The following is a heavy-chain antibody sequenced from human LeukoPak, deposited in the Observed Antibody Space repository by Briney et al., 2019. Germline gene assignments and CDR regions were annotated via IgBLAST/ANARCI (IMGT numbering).Heavy chain of an antibody. D-gene: IGHD5-18*01. CDR1: GYTFTGYY. V-gene: IGHV1-2*02. CDR2: INPNSGGT. Sequence: ASVKVSCKASGYTFTGYYMHWVRQAPGQGLEWMGWINPNSGGTNYAQDFHGRVTMTRDTSISTAYMELNRLRSDDTAVYYCARAGGGYSSGWGAFDIWGQGTMVTVS. J-gene: IGHJ3*02. CDR3: ARAGGGYSSGWGAFDI.